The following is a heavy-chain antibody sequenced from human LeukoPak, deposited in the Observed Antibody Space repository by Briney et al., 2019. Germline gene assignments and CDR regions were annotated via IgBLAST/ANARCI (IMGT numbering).Heavy chain of an antibody. V-gene: IGHV4-34*01. Sequence: SGTLSLTCAVYGGSLTGYYMSWIRQSPGKGLEWLGELSHGGDTNYNPSLKRRVTISVDTSKNQFSLRLTSLTAADTAVYFCASPSECCGSAFRLWGRGTLATVSS. D-gene: IGHD1-26*01. CDR1: GGSLTGYY. J-gene: IGHJ2*01. CDR3: ASPSECCGSAFRL. CDR2: LSHGGDT.